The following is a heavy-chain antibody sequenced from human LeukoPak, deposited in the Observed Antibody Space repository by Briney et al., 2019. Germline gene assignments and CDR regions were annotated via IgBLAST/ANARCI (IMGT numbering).Heavy chain of an antibody. D-gene: IGHD3-3*01. V-gene: IGHV4-30-2*01. CDR3: ARALIFGVVYFDY. Sequence: PSETLSLTCTVSGGSISSGDYYWGWIRQPPGKGLEWIGYIYHSGSTYYNPSLKSRVTISVDRSKNQFSLKLSSVTAADTAVYYCARALIFGVVYFDYWGQGTLVTVSS. CDR2: IYHSGST. CDR1: GGSISSGDYY. J-gene: IGHJ4*02.